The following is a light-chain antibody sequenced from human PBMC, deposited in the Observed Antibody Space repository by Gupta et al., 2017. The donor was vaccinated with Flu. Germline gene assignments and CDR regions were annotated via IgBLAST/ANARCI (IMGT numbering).Light chain of an antibody. J-gene: IGLJ2*01. Sequence: QSALTQPRSVSGSPGQSVAISCTGTSSDVGGYNYVSWYQQHPGKAPKLMIYDVIQRPSGVPDRFSGSKSGNTASLTISGLQAEDEADYYCCSYAGSSTLVFGGGTKLTVL. CDR3: CSYAGSSTLV. V-gene: IGLV2-11*01. CDR2: DVI. CDR1: SSDVGGYNY.